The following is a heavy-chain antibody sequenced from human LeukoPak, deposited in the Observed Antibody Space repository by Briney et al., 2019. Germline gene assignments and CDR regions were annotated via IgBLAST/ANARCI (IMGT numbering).Heavy chain of an antibody. CDR3: ARFPLGDDAFDI. Sequence: SETLSLTCTVSGDSISNYFWSWIRQPPRKGLEWMAYVHYSGSTNYNPSLKSRVTISVDTSENQFSLKVNSVTAADTAVYYCARFPLGDDAFDIWGQGTMVTVSS. CDR2: VHYSGST. D-gene: IGHD3-16*01. V-gene: IGHV4-59*01. J-gene: IGHJ3*02. CDR1: GDSISNYF.